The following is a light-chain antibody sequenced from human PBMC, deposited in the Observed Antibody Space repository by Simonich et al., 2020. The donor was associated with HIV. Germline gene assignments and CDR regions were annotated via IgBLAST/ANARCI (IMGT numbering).Light chain of an antibody. Sequence: DSQMTKPPSTLLAPEENRVTLTCRASQGFYFWLAWYQQKPGKAPKLLSYKASSLESGVPSRFSGSGSGTEFTLTISSLQPADFATYYCQQYNNYSWTFGQGTKVEIK. CDR3: QQYNNYSWT. V-gene: IGKV1-5*03. CDR1: QGFYFW. J-gene: IGKJ1*01. CDR2: KAS.